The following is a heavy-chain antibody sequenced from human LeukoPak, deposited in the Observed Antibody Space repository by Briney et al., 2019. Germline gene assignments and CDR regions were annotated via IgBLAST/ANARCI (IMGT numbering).Heavy chain of an antibody. CDR3: ARALDDILTGYYLRY. V-gene: IGHV1-46*01. J-gene: IGHJ4*02. CDR2: INPSGGST. CDR1: GYTFTSYY. Sequence: ASVKVSCKASGYTFTSYYMHWVRQAPGQGLEWMGIINPSGGSTSYAQKFQGRVTMTRDTSTSTVYMELSSLRSEDTAVYYCARALDDILTGYYLRYWGQGTLVTVSS. D-gene: IGHD3-9*01.